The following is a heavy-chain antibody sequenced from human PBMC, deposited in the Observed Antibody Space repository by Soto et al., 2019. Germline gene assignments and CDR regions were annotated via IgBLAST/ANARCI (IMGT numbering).Heavy chain of an antibody. D-gene: IGHD5-12*01. CDR2: ISGSGDNT. CDR1: AFTFRNYG. Sequence: EVQLLESGGGLVQPGGSLRLSCAASAFTFRNYGMNWVRKAPGKGLEWVSAISGSGDNTYYADSVKGRFTISRDNSKKIRYLQMNSLRAEDTAVYYCAKETGHRGPYDYWGQGTLVTVSS. J-gene: IGHJ4*02. V-gene: IGHV3-23*01. CDR3: AKETGHRGPYDY.